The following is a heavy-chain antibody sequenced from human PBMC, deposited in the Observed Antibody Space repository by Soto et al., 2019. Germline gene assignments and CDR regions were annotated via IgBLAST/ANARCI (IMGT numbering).Heavy chain of an antibody. J-gene: IGHJ4*02. V-gene: IGHV3-33*01. D-gene: IGHD1-26*01. CDR2: IWYDGSNK. CDR3: ARAGEGELQRTFDY. CDR1: GFTFSSYG. Sequence: QVQLVESGGGVVQPGRSLRLSCAASGFTFSSYGMHWVRQAPGKGLERVAVIWYDGSNKYYADSVTGRFTISRGTSRNTLYLQRYNPSAEDTAVYYCARAGEGELQRTFDYWGQGTLFTVSS.